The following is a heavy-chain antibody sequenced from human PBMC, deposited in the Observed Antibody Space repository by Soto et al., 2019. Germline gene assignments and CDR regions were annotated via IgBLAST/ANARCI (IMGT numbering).Heavy chain of an antibody. Sequence: ASVKVSCKASGYTFTNYDINWVRQATGQGLEWMGWMNPNSGNTGYAQKFQGRVTMTRNTSIRTVYMELSSLRSEDTAVYYCARVGGNWNDDYFDYWGQGTLVTVSS. CDR1: GYTFTNYD. D-gene: IGHD1-1*01. CDR3: ARVGGNWNDDYFDY. J-gene: IGHJ4*02. V-gene: IGHV1-8*01. CDR2: MNPNSGNT.